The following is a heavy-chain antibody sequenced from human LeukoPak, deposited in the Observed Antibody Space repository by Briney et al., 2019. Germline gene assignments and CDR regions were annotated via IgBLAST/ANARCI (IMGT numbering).Heavy chain of an antibody. CDR2: INTNTGNP. Sequence: ASVKVSCKASGYTFTSYAMHWVRQAPGQGLQWMGWINTNTGNPTYAQGFTGRFVFSLDTSVSTAYLQISSLKAEDTAVYYCARVGCTNGVCYRDDYWGQGTLVTVSS. V-gene: IGHV7-4-1*02. CDR3: ARVGCTNGVCYRDDY. CDR1: GYTFTSYA. D-gene: IGHD2-8*01. J-gene: IGHJ4*02.